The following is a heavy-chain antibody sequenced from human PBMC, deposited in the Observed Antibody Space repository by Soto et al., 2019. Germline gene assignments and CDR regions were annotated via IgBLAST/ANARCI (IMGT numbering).Heavy chain of an antibody. D-gene: IGHD2-21*02. CDR2: ISYDGSNK. J-gene: IGHJ3*02. CDR1: GFTFSSYG. CDR3: AKDFLAYCGGDCYDAFDI. V-gene: IGHV3-30*18. Sequence: GGSLRLSCAASGFTFSSYGMHWVRQAPGKGLEWVAVISYDGSNKYYADSVKGRFTISRDNSKNTLYLQMNSLRAEDTAVYYCAKDFLAYCGGDCYDAFDIWGQGTMVTVS.